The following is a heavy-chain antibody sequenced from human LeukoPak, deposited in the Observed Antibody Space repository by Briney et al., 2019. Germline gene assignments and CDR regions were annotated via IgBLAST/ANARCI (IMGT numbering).Heavy chain of an antibody. D-gene: IGHD3-16*01. CDR2: IRSRAYGATT. Sequence: PGGSLRLSCAASGFTFSSYAMSWFRQDPGKGLEWVAFIRSRAYGATTEYAASVKDRFTISRDDSESIAYLHMNSLKTGDTAVYYCTRVASRVMTTYYFDYWGQGALVTVSS. J-gene: IGHJ4*02. V-gene: IGHV3-49*03. CDR3: TRVASRVMTTYYFDY. CDR1: GFTFSSYA.